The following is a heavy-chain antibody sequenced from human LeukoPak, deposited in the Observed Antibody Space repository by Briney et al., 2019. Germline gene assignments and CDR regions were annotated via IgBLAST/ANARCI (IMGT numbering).Heavy chain of an antibody. V-gene: IGHV3-23*01. J-gene: IGHJ6*03. CDR2: ISASGGST. CDR1: GFTFSSYA. Sequence: GGALRLSCAASGFTFSSYAMNWVRQAPGKGLEWVSTISASGGSTYDAVSVKGRFTISRDNSKNTLYLQMNTLRAEDTAVYYCAKAIRTSCYGCNMDVWGEGTTVTVSS. CDR3: AKAIRTSCYGCNMDV. D-gene: IGHD2-2*01.